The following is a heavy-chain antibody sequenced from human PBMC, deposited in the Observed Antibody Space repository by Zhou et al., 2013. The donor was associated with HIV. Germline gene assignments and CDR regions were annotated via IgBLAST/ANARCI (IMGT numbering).Heavy chain of an antibody. D-gene: IGHD3-10*01. CDR3: ARNSYGSGSYYNVIISGFGY. Sequence: QVQLVQSGAEVKKPGSSVKVSCKASGGTFSSYAISWVRQAPGQGLEWMGGIIPIFGTANYAQKFQGRVTITADESTSTAYMELSSLRSEDTAVYYCARNSYGSGSYYNVIISGFGYWGQGTLVTVSS. CDR2: IIPIFGTA. CDR1: GGTFSSYA. J-gene: IGHJ4*02. V-gene: IGHV1-69*12.